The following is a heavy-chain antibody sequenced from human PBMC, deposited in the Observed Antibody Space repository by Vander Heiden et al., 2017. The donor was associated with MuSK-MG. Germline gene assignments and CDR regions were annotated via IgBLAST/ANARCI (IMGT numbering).Heavy chain of an antibody. Sequence: QVQLVESGGCVVQPGRSLRLSCAASGFNLRSYAMHWVRQAPGKGLEWVAVISFDGSYEYYVDSVKGRFTISRDNSKNTLYLQMNSLRVEDTAVYYCARDFVWSGYYFPDYWGQGTLVTVSS. J-gene: IGHJ4*02. CDR2: ISFDGSYE. D-gene: IGHD3-3*01. CDR1: GFNLRSYA. V-gene: IGHV3-30*04. CDR3: ARDFVWSGYYFPDY.